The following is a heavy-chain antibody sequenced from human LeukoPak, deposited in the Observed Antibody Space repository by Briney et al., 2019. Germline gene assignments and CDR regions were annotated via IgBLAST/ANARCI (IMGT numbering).Heavy chain of an antibody. J-gene: IGHJ6*03. CDR2: ISGSGGST. CDR3: AKDSSGSYSSYYYYYMDV. CDR1: GFTVITND. V-gene: IGHV3-23*01. Sequence: GGSLRLSCAASGFTVITNDMTWVRQTPGKGLEWVSAISGSGGSTYYADSVKGRFTISRDNSKNTLYLQMNSLRAEDTAVYYCAKDSSGSYSSYYYYYMDVWGKGTTVTVSS. D-gene: IGHD1-26*01.